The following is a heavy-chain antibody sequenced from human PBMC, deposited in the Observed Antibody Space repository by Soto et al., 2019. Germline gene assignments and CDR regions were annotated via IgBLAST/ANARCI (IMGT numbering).Heavy chain of an antibody. J-gene: IGHJ4*02. CDR2: ISAYNGNT. Sequence: ASVKVSCKASGYTFTSYGISWVRQAPGQGLEWMGWISAYNGNTNYAQKLQGRVTMTTDTSTSTAYMELRSLRSDDTAVYYCARVASPVDSGSYPYTYYFDYWGQGTLVTVSS. V-gene: IGHV1-18*01. CDR1: GYTFTSYG. CDR3: ARVASPVDSGSYPYTYYFDY. D-gene: IGHD1-26*01.